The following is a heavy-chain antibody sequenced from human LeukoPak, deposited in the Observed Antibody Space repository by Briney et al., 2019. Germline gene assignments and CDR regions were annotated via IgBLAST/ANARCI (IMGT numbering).Heavy chain of an antibody. V-gene: IGHV1-8*01. CDR2: MNPNNGNT. CDR3: ARGQGYGSGTYDY. CDR1: GYTFTSYG. J-gene: IGHJ4*02. D-gene: IGHD3-10*01. Sequence: ASVKVSCKASGYTFTSYGINWVRQVTGQGLEWMGWMNPNNGNTGYVQKFQGRVTMTRNTSISTAYMELSSLRSEDTAVYYCARGQGYGSGTYDYWGQGALVTVSS.